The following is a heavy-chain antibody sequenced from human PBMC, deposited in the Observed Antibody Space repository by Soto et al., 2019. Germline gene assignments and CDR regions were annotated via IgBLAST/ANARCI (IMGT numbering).Heavy chain of an antibody. CDR3: ARPTVVTPGFGWFDP. V-gene: IGHV4-39*01. CDR1: GTSISSSSYY. Sequence: PSETMSLTCTVSGTSISSSSYYWGWIRDPPGNGLEWIGSIYYSGSTYYNPSLKSRVTLSVDTSKNQFSLKLSSVTAADTAVYYCARPTVVTPGFGWFDPWGQGTLVTVS. J-gene: IGHJ5*02. CDR2: IYYSGST. D-gene: IGHD4-17*01.